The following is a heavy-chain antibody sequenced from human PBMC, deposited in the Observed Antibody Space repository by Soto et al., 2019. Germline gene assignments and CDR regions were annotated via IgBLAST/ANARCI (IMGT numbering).Heavy chain of an antibody. CDR1: GGTFSSYP. J-gene: IGHJ4*02. Sequence: SVKVSLKASGGTFSSYPISLLRQAPGQGLEWMGGIIPIFGTANYAQKFQGRVTITADESTSTAYMELSSLRSEDTDVYYCASSNRHYDSSGYYYGFDYWGQGTLVTVSS. CDR2: IIPIFGTA. D-gene: IGHD3-22*01. V-gene: IGHV1-69*01. CDR3: ASSNRHYDSSGYYYGFDY.